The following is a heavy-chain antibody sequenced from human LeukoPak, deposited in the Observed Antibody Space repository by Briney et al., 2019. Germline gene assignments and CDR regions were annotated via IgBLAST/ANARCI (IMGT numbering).Heavy chain of an antibody. J-gene: IGHJ4*01. CDR2: INHSGSN. V-gene: IGHV4-34*01. Sequence: SGTLSLTCAVYGVTFSGYYLTWVRQPPGKGLEWVGEINHSGSNKYNPSLKSRATTPVDTTKTPFSLKTTSVTAAHTAVYYCASARGAEAIDYWGHGTLVTVSS. D-gene: IGHD1-26*01. CDR3: ASARGAEAIDY. CDR1: GVTFSGYY.